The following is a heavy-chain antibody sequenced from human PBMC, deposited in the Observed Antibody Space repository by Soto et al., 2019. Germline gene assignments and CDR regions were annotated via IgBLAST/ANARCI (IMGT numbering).Heavy chain of an antibody. D-gene: IGHD3-9*01. CDR2: IYWDDDK. Sequence: GPTLGDPPQTLTLTCTFSGLSLSTSGVGVGWIRQPPGKALEWLALIYWDDDKRYSPSLKSRVTITKDTSKNQVVLTMTNMDPVDTATYYCAHRLARGATGLYFQHWGQGTPVTVSS. V-gene: IGHV2-5*02. CDR3: AHRLARGATGLYFQH. CDR1: GLSLSTSGVG. J-gene: IGHJ1*01.